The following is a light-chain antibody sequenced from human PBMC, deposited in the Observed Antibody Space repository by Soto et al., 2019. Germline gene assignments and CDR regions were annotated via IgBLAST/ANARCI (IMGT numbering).Light chain of an antibody. Sequence: DIQMTQSPSTLSASVGDRVTITCRASQTINNRLAWYQQKPGKAPNLLIYDASSLQSGLPSRFSGSGSGTEYTLTISSLQPDDFATFYCQQFNNYPWTFGQGTKVEI. J-gene: IGKJ1*01. V-gene: IGKV1-5*01. CDR2: DAS. CDR3: QQFNNYPWT. CDR1: QTINNR.